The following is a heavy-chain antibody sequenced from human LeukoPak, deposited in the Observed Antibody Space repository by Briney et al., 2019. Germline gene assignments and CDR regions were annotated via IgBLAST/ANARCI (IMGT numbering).Heavy chain of an antibody. Sequence: ASVKVSCKASGYTFTTYYMRWVRQAPGQGLEWMAKINPSDGSTNYAQKFQGRVTMTRDTSTSTVYMELSSLRSEDTAVYYCARVVVDSSGWYHFDYWGQGTLVTVSS. CDR3: ARVVVDSSGWYHFDY. D-gene: IGHD6-19*01. V-gene: IGHV1-46*01. CDR2: INPSDGST. CDR1: GYTFTTYY. J-gene: IGHJ4*02.